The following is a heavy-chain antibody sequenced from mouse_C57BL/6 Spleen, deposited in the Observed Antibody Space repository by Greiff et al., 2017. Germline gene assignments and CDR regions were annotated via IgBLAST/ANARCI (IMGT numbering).Heavy chain of an antibody. Sequence: EVKLMESGAELVRPGASVKLSCTASGFNIKDDYMHWVKQRPEQGLEWIGWIDPENGDTEYASKFQGKATITADTASNTAYLQLSSLTSEDTAVYYCTTGDGYDDAMDYWGQGTSVTVSS. CDR2: IDPENGDT. D-gene: IGHD2-2*01. V-gene: IGHV14-4*01. CDR1: GFNIKDDY. CDR3: TTGDGYDDAMDY. J-gene: IGHJ4*01.